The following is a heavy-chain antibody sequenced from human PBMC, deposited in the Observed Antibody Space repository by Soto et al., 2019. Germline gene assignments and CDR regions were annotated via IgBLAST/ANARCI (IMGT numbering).Heavy chain of an antibody. CDR3: ARDRSSGSYYGNYYYYYGMDV. J-gene: IGHJ6*02. CDR1: GFTFSSYA. CDR2: ISYDGSNK. D-gene: IGHD3-10*01. Sequence: HPGGSLRLSCAASGFTFSSYAMHWVRQAPGKGLEWVAVISYDGSNKYYADSVKGRFTISRDNSKNTLYLQMNSLRAEDTAVYYCARDRSSGSYYGNYYYYYGMDVWGQGTTVTVSS. V-gene: IGHV3-30-3*01.